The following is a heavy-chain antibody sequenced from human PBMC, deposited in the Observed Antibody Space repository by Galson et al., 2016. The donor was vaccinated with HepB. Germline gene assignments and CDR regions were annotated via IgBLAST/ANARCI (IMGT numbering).Heavy chain of an antibody. Sequence: SLRLSCAASRFTFSTYAMHWVRQAPAKGLEWVAAVAYDGSNKYYTDSVRGRFTISRDISKNTLYLQMNNLRVEDTAVYYCAKVSDEYYFDYWGQGTLVTVSS. CDR2: VAYDGSNK. V-gene: IGHV3-30*18. CDR1: RFTFSTYA. CDR3: AKVSDEYYFDY. J-gene: IGHJ4*02.